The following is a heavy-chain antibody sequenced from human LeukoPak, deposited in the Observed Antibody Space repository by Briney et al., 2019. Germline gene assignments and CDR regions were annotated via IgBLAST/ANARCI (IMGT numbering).Heavy chain of an antibody. CDR3: ARGHSQF. J-gene: IGHJ4*02. V-gene: IGHV4-34*01. Sequence: SETLSLTCAVYGGSFSGYYWSWIRQPPGKGLEWIGEINHSGSTNYNPSLKSRVTISVDTSKNQFSLKLSSVTAADTAVYYCARGHSQFWGQGTLVTVSS. CDR1: GGSFSGYY. CDR2: INHSGST.